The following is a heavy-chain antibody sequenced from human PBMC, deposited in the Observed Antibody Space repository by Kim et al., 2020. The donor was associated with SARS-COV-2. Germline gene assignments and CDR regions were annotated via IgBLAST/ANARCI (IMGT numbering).Heavy chain of an antibody. V-gene: IGHV3-49*03. D-gene: IGHD3-22*01. CDR2: IRSKAYGGTT. J-gene: IGHJ3*02. CDR3: TRERKPRITMIVVVPCAFDI. Sequence: GGSLRLSCTASGFTFGDYAMSWFRQAPGKGLEWVGFIRSKAYGGTTEYAASVKGRFTISRDDSKSIAYLQMNSLKTEDTAVYYCTRERKPRITMIVVVPCAFDIWGQGTMVTVSS. CDR1: GFTFGDYA.